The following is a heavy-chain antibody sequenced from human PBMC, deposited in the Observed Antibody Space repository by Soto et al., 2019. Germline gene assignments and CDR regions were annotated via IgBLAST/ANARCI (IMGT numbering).Heavy chain of an antibody. J-gene: IGHJ3*02. CDR1: GFTFSSYS. Sequence: GGSLRLSCAASGFTFSSYSMNWVRQAPGKGLEWVSSISSSSSYIYYADSVKGRFTISRDNAKNSLYLQMNSLRAEDTAVYYCARDMEVGLRMLAFDIWGQGTMVTV. CDR2: ISSSSSYI. D-gene: IGHD2-8*01. CDR3: ARDMEVGLRMLAFDI. V-gene: IGHV3-21*01.